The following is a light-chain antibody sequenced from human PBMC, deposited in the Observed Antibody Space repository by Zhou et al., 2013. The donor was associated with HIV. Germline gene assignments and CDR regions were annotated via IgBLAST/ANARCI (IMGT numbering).Light chain of an antibody. CDR2: SAS. J-gene: IGKJ1*01. V-gene: IGKV1-39*01. Sequence: DIQMTQSPSSLSASVGDRVTISCRASQSIDSYVNWYQQRPGKAPKLLIYSASTLQSGVPSRFRGSGSGTLFTLTINNLQPEDFATYYCQQANSFPWTFGQGTKVEIK. CDR1: QSIDSY. CDR3: QQANSFPWT.